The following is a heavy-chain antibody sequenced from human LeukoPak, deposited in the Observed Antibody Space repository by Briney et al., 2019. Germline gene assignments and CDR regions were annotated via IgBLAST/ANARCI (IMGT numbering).Heavy chain of an antibody. CDR2: IYYIGST. CDR3: ARGSSGSDY. J-gene: IGHJ4*02. D-gene: IGHD6-19*01. V-gene: IGHV4-59*01. CDR1: GGSITSDY. Sequence: SETLSLTYTVSGGSITSDYWSWIRQPPGKGLEWVGYIYYIGSTNYNPSLKSRVTISVDTSKNQFSLKLSSVTAADTAVYYCARGSSGSDYWGQGTLVTVSS.